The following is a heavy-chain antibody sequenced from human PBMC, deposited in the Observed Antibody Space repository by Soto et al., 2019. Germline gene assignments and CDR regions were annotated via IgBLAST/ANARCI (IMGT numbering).Heavy chain of an antibody. D-gene: IGHD2-15*01. CDR2: MNPNSGNT. J-gene: IGHJ3*02. V-gene: IGHV1-8*01. Sequence: ASVKVSCKASGYTFTSYDINWVRQATGQGLEWMGWMNPNSGNTGYAQKFQGRVTMTRNTSIGTAYMELSSLRSEDTAVYYCATRQVGYCSGGSCYSDDDAFDIWGQGTMVTVSS. CDR1: GYTFTSYD. CDR3: ATRQVGYCSGGSCYSDDDAFDI.